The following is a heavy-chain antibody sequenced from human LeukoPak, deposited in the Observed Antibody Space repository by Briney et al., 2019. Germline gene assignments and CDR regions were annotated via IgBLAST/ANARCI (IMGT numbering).Heavy chain of an antibody. D-gene: IGHD2-15*01. CDR1: GFTFNIYA. J-gene: IGHJ4*02. Sequence: PGGSLRLSCAASGFTFNIYAMSWIRQAPGKGLEWFSTIRGTDGYTYYADSVKGRFTVSRDNSKNTLYLQMNSLRAEDTALYYCARANIVVVVDKPYYFDYWGQGTLVTVSS. V-gene: IGHV3-23*01. CDR3: ARANIVVVVDKPYYFDY. CDR2: IRGTDGYT.